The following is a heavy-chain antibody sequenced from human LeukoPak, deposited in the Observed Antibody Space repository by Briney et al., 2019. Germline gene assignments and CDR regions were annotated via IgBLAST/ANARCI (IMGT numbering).Heavy chain of an antibody. CDR3: ARESTEDWFDP. Sequence: GRSLRLPCAASGFTFSSYAMHRVRQAPGKGLEWVAVISYDGSNKYYADSVKGRFTISRDNSKNTLYLQMNSLRAEDTAVYYCARESTEDWFDPWGQGTLVTVSS. CDR1: GFTFSSYA. V-gene: IGHV3-30*01. J-gene: IGHJ5*02. D-gene: IGHD4-11*01. CDR2: ISYDGSNK.